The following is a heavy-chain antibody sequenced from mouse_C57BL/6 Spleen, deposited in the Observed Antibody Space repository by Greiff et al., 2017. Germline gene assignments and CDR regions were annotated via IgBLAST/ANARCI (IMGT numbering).Heavy chain of an antibody. J-gene: IGHJ4*01. V-gene: IGHV1-15*01. CDR2: IDPSTGGT. CDR3: TPHCGNYDGYAMGY. D-gene: IGHD2-1*01. CDR1: GYTFTDYE. Sequence: QVQLKESGAELVRPGASVTLSCKASGYTFTDYEMHWVKQTPVHGLEWIGTIDPSTGGTAYNQKFKGKAILTADKSSSTAYMQLRSLTSEDSAVYYCTPHCGNYDGYAMGYWGQGTSVTVSS.